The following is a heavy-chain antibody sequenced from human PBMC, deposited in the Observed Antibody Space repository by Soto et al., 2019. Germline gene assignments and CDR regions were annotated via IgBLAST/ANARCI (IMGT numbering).Heavy chain of an antibody. CDR2: ISYDGSNK. CDR1: GFTFSSYA. D-gene: IGHD2-2*01. J-gene: IGHJ6*02. Sequence: GGSLRLSCAASGFTFSSYAMHWVRQAPGKGLEWVAVISYDGSNKYYADSVKGRFTISRDNSKNTLYLQMNSLRAEDTAVYYCARESVGSSLDIVVGPAYYYYGMDVWGQGTTVTVS. V-gene: IGHV3-30-3*01. CDR3: ARESVGSSLDIVVGPAYYYYGMDV.